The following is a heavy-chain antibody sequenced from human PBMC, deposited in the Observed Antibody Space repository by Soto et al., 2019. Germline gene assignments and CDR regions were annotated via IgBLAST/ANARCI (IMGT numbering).Heavy chain of an antibody. J-gene: IGHJ6*02. D-gene: IGHD1-26*01. Sequence: QVQLQESGPGLVKPSETLSLTCTVSGGSVSSGPYYWSWIRQPPGKGLEWIGYIYYSGSTNYNPSLKSRGTIAVDPSKHQFSLKLISVTAADTALYYCARETFTGSSTGYYYFYGMGVLGQGTTVTVSS. CDR1: GGSVSSGPYY. CDR2: IYYSGST. CDR3: ARETFTGSSTGYYYFYGMGV. V-gene: IGHV4-61*01.